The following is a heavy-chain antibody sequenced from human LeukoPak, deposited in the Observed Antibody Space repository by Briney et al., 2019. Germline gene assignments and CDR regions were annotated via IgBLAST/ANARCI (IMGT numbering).Heavy chain of an antibody. D-gene: IGHD2-15*01. Sequence: ASVKVSCKASGYTFTSYYMHWVRQAPGQGLEWMGVITPSGGSTSYAQKFQGRVTMTRDTSTSTVYMELSSLRSEDTAVYYCAILPLGYCGGGSCYDDDYWGQGTLVTVSS. CDR3: AILPLGYCGGGSCYDDDY. J-gene: IGHJ4*02. CDR2: ITPSGGST. V-gene: IGHV1-46*01. CDR1: GYTFTSYY.